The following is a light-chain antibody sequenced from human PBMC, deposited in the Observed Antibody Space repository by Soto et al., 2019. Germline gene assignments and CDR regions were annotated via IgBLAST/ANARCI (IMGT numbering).Light chain of an antibody. CDR3: CSYGGSSAFWA. J-gene: IGLJ3*02. V-gene: IGLV2-23*01. CDR1: SIDVGNHKL. Sequence: QSALTQPASVSGSPRQSLTISCTGTSIDVGNHKLVAWYQHHPGKAPKLIIYAGDQRPSGVSHRFAGSTSGNTASLTISGLQTEDEADYYCCSYGGSSAFWAFGGGTKLTVL. CDR2: AGD.